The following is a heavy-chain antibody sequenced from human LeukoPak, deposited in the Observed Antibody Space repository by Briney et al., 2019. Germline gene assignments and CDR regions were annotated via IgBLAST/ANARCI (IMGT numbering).Heavy chain of an antibody. CDR1: GFTFSNYA. CDR2: IRGSGGST. D-gene: IGHD5-18*01. J-gene: IGHJ4*02. V-gene: IGHV3-23*01. Sequence: GWSLRLSCAASGFTFSNYAMSWARQVPGKGGEWVSPIRGSGGSTFYADSVKGRCTISRDNSKKKLYLQMNSLRAEDAAVYYCAKASGDSYGSFDYWGQGTLVTVSS. CDR3: AKASGDSYGSFDY.